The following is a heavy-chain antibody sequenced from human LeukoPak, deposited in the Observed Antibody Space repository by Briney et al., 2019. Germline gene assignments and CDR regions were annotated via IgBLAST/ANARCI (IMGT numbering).Heavy chain of an antibody. J-gene: IGHJ3*02. D-gene: IGHD3-9*01. V-gene: IGHV1-18*04. CDR2: ISAYNGNT. CDR3: ARWGDILTGYYHAFDI. Sequence: ASVKVSCKTSGYTFTGYYMHWVRQAPGQGLEWMGWISAYNGNTNYAQKLQGRVTMTTDTSTSTAYMELRSLRSDDTAVYYCARWGDILTGYYHAFDIWGQGTMVTVSS. CDR1: GYTFTGYY.